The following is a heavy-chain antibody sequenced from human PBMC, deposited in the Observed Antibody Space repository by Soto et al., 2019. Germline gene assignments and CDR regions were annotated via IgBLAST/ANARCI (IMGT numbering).Heavy chain of an antibody. Sequence: PGGSLRLSCAASGFTFSKAWMSWVRQAPGKGLEWVSSFSGFGISSYYTDSVKGRFTISRDNSTNMLYLQMNSLRAEDTAVYYCAKGGGPRGYYGMDVWGQGTSVTVSS. CDR1: GFTFSKAW. D-gene: IGHD2-15*01. CDR3: AKGGGPRGYYGMDV. V-gene: IGHV3-23*01. J-gene: IGHJ6*02. CDR2: FSGFGISS.